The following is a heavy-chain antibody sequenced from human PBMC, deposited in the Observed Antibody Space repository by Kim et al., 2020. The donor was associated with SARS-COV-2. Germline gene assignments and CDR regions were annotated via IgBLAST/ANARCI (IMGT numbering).Heavy chain of an antibody. CDR3: ARVGGDYDILTGYLAYYLDY. CDR2: IYTSGST. CDR1: GGSISSGSYY. D-gene: IGHD3-9*01. V-gene: IGHV4-61*02. Sequence: SETLSLTCTVSGGSISSGSYYWSWIRQPAGKGLEWIGRIYTSGSTNYNPSLKSRVTISVDTSKNQFSLKLSSVTAADTAVYYCARVGGDYDILTGYLAYYLDYWGQGTLVTVSS. J-gene: IGHJ4*02.